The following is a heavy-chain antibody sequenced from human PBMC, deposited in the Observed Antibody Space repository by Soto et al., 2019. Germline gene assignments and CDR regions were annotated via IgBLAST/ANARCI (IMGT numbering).Heavy chain of an antibody. V-gene: IGHV1-3*01. CDR2: INAGNGNT. CDR3: ARPPVPSIVGATSVYFDY. J-gene: IGHJ4*02. Sequence: GASVKVSCKASGYTFTSYAMHWVRQAPGQRLEWMGWINAGNGNTKYSQKFQGRVTITRDTSASTAYMELSSLRSEDTAVYYCARPPVPSIVGATSVYFDYWGQGTLVTVSS. D-gene: IGHD1-26*01. CDR1: GYTFTSYA.